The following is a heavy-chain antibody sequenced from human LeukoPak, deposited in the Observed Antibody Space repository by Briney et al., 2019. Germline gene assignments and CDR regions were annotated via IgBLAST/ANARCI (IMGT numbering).Heavy chain of an antibody. CDR2: MNPNSGNT. Sequence: ASVEVSCNASGYTFNSYVLNWVRQATGQGLEWRGWMNPNSGNTGYAQKFQGRVTITRNTSISTAYMELSSLRSEDTAVYYCARTMVRGVLYYYYYMDVWGKGTTVTVSS. CDR1: GYTFNSYV. V-gene: IGHV1-8*03. J-gene: IGHJ6*03. D-gene: IGHD3-10*01. CDR3: ARTMVRGVLYYYYYMDV.